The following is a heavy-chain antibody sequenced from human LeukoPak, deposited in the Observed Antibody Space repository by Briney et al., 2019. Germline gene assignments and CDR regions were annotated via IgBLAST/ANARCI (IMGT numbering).Heavy chain of an antibody. CDR1: GFTFSDYY. Sequence: GGSLRLSCAASGFTFSDYYMSWIRQAPGKGLEWVSYISSSGSTIYYADSVKGRFTISRDNAKNSLYLQMNSLRAEDAAVYYCARDSNYGDYYDYWGQGTLVTVSS. D-gene: IGHD4-17*01. CDR2: ISSSGSTI. V-gene: IGHV3-11*04. CDR3: ARDSNYGDYYDY. J-gene: IGHJ4*02.